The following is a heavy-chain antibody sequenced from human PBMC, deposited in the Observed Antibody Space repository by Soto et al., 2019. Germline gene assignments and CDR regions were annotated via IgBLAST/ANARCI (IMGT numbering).Heavy chain of an antibody. D-gene: IGHD2-2*01. J-gene: IGHJ5*02. Sequence: SETLSLTCVVYGGSFSGYYWSWIRQSPGKGLEWIGGINHRGSTNYNPSLESRVTISVDTSKNQFSLKLPSVTAADTAMYYCARDGFCTSTTCRVGNWFDPWGQGTLVTVS. CDR2: INHRGST. V-gene: IGHV4-34*01. CDR1: GGSFSGYY. CDR3: ARDGFCTSTTCRVGNWFDP.